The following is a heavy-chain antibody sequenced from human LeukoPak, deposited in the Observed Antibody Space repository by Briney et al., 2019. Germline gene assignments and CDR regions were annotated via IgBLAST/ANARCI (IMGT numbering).Heavy chain of an antibody. CDR3: ARDKSKGIAALGWFDP. CDR2: IYYSGST. J-gene: IGHJ5*02. Sequence: SETLSLTCTVSGGSISSYYWSWIRQPPGKGLEWIGYIYYSGSTNYNPSLKSRVTISVDTSKNQFSLKLSSVTAADTAVYYCARDKSKGIAALGWFDPWGQGTLVTVSS. CDR1: GGSISSYY. V-gene: IGHV4-59*13. D-gene: IGHD6-6*01.